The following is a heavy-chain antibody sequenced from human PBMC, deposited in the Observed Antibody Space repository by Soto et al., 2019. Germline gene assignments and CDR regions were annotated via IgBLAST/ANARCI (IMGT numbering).Heavy chain of an antibody. D-gene: IGHD2-21*02. CDR3: ARFQYTVVTPFDL. Sequence: QVQLQESGPGLVEPSETLSLTCTVSGGSLTNYFWTWIRQSPGKGLEWIAYIRYSWKNDYNPSLKSRVTISLNTPKNQLSLKLTSVTAADTDMYYCARFQYTVVTPFDLWGQGTMVIVSS. J-gene: IGHJ3*01. CDR1: GGSLTNYF. CDR2: IRYSWKN. V-gene: IGHV4-59*01.